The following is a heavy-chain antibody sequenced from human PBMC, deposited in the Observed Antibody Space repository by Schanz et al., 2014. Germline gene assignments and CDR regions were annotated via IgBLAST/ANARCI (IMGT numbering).Heavy chain of an antibody. Sequence: QVQLVQSGAEMKKPGASVKVSCKASGYTFTSYYMHWVRQAPGQGLELMGIINPSGGSTSYAQKCQGRVTMTRDTSTSTVYMELSSLRSEDTAVYYCARDGEAAAGCDYWGQGTLVTVSS. D-gene: IGHD6-13*01. CDR1: GYTFTSYY. V-gene: IGHV1-46*03. J-gene: IGHJ4*02. CDR3: ARDGEAAAGCDY. CDR2: INPSGGST.